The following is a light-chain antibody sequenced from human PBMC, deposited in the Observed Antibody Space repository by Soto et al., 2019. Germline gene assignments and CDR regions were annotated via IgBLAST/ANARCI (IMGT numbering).Light chain of an antibody. V-gene: IGKV3-20*01. CDR2: AVS. CDR1: QTISNNY. CDR3: QQHSNSPWT. Sequence: EIVLTQSPGTLTLSPGESAALSCRASQTISNNYLVWYRQKPGQAPRLLIYAVSSRAAVIPDRFSGSGSGTDFALTIARLEPEDSAVYYCQQHSNSPWTFGQGTRVEI. J-gene: IGKJ1*01.